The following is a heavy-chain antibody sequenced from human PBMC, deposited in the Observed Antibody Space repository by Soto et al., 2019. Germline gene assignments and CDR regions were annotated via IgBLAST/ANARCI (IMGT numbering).Heavy chain of an antibody. Sequence: SETLSLTCAVSGYSISSGYHWAWIRQPPVKGLEWLGSVHYSGITYYNPSLNSRLTISVDRSKNQFSLHLTSVTAADTAVCYCARQHRVVAEVRWLEPWGQGTMLTVRS. CDR1: GYSISSGYH. V-gene: IGHV4-38-2*01. CDR3: ARQHRVVAEVRWLEP. J-gene: IGHJ5*02. D-gene: IGHD2-15*01. CDR2: VHYSGIT.